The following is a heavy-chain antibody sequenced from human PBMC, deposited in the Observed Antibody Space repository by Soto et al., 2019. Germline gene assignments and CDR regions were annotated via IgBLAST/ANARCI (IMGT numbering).Heavy chain of an antibody. CDR2: IYYSGST. D-gene: IGHD3-22*01. V-gene: IGHV4-39*01. CDR1: GGSMSSSSYY. CDR3: ARQPYDSSGYYYFYYYGMDV. Sequence: PSETLALRCPESGGSMSSSSYYWGWIRQPPGKGLEWIGSIYYSGSTYYNPSLKSRVTISVDTSKNQFSLKLSSVTAADTAVYYCARQPYDSSGYYYFYYYGMDVWGQGTTVTVSS. J-gene: IGHJ6*02.